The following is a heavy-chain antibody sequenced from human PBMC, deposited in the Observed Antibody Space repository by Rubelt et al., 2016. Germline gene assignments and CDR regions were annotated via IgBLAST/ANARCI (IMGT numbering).Heavy chain of an antibody. Sequence: EVQLVESGGGLVQPGGSLRLSCAGSGFSFSDTAINWVRQVPGKGLQWLSFISGDSRTIYYTESVKGRFSVSRDNVKKSVYLEMNSLRAEDTGDGESGFDS. CDR1: GFSFSDTA. J-gene: IGHJ5*01. V-gene: IGHV3-48*01. CDR3: GFDS. D-gene: IGHD3-10*01. CDR2: ISGDSRTI.